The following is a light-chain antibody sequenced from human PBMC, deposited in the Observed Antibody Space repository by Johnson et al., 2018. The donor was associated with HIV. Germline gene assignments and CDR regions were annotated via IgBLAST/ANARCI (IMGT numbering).Light chain of an antibody. V-gene: IGLV1-51*02. J-gene: IGLJ1*01. Sequence: QSVLTQPPSVSATPGQKVTIYCSGSSSNIGNNFVSWYQHLPGTAPKLLIYENSKRPSGIPDRFSGSKSGTSATLGITGLQTGDEADYYCGTWDSSLSVLYVFGTGTKVTVL. CDR3: GTWDSSLSVLYV. CDR2: ENS. CDR1: SSNIGNNF.